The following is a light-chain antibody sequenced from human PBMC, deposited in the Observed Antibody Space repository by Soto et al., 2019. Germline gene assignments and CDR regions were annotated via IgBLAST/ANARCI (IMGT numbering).Light chain of an antibody. CDR3: QQFGDPPYT. CDR2: GAS. CDR1: QSVGSSN. Sequence: EVVLTQSPGTPSLSPGERATLSCRASQSVGSSNLAWYQQKSGQSPRLLIYGASSRATGIPDRFSGSGSGTDFTLTVSRLESEDFAVYYCQQFGDPPYTFGQGTTLEI. J-gene: IGKJ2*01. V-gene: IGKV3-20*01.